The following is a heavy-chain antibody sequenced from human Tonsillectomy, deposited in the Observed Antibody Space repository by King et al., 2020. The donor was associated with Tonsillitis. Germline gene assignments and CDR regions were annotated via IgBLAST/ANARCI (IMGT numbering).Heavy chain of an antibody. CDR3: ARDGHPHYFDY. J-gene: IGHJ4*02. V-gene: IGHV3-33*01. CDR2: IWYDGSNK. Sequence: VQLVESGGGVVQPGRSLRLSCAASGFTFSSYGMHWVRQAPGKGLEWVAVIWYDGSNKYYADSVKGRFTISRDNSKNTLYLQMNSLRAEDTAVYYCARDGHPHYFDYWGQGTLVIVSS. CDR1: GFTFSSYG.